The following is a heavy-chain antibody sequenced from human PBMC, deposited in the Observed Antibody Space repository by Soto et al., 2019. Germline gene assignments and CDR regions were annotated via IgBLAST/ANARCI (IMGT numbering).Heavy chain of an antibody. CDR2: ISAHNGNT. CDR1: GYGFTTYG. J-gene: IGHJ4*02. D-gene: IGHD1-1*01. Sequence: QVHLVQSGAEVKKPGASVKVSCKGSGYGFTTYGITWVRQAPGQGLEWMAWISAHNGNTNYAQKLQGRVTVTRDTSTRTAYMELRSLRSDDTAVYYCARVRYGDYWGQGALFTVSS. V-gene: IGHV1-18*01. CDR3: ARVRYGDY.